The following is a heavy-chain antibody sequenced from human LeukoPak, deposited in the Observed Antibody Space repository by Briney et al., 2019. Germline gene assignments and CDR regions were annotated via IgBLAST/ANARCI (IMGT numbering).Heavy chain of an antibody. Sequence: SETQSLTCTVSGGSLSSYYWSWIRQPPGKGLEWIGYIRYTGSTNYNPSLKSRVTISADTSNNQFSLKLNSVTAADTAVYYCAREWDGSGSYLDYWGQGTLVTVSS. V-gene: IGHV4-59*01. CDR2: IRYTGST. CDR1: GGSLSSYY. J-gene: IGHJ4*02. CDR3: AREWDGSGSYLDY. D-gene: IGHD3-10*01.